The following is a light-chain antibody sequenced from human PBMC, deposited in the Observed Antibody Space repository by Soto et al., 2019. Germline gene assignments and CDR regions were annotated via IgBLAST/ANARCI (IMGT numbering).Light chain of an antibody. V-gene: IGKV3-20*01. CDR3: QQYGSSGT. CDR1: QSVTSTY. J-gene: IGKJ1*01. Sequence: EIVLTQSPGTLSLSPLEIATVSVRASQSVTSTYLAWYQQKPGQAPRLLIYGASSRAIGIPDRFSGSGSGTDFTLTISRLEPEDFAVYYCQQYGSSGTFGQGTKVDI. CDR2: GAS.